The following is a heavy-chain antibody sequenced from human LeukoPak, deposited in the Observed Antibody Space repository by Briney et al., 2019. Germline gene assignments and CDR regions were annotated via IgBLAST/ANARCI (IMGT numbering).Heavy chain of an antibody. CDR3: ARDIVSGSGSLDY. CDR1: RFSFSNYW. V-gene: IGHV3-74*01. Sequence: PGGSLRLSCAASRFSFSNYWMHWVRQAPGKGLVWVSRVKGDGSNPSYADSVKGRFTISRDNAENMLYLQMNTLGAEDTAVYYCARDIVSGSGSLDYWGQGTLVTVSS. CDR2: VKGDGSNP. J-gene: IGHJ4*02. D-gene: IGHD3-10*01.